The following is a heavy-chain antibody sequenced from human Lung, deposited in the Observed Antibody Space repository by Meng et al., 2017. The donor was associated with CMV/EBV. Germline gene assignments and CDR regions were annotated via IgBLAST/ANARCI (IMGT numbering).Heavy chain of an antibody. Sequence: ESXKISXAASGFTFDDYTMHWVRQAPGKGLEWVSLISWDGGSTYYADSVKGRFTISRDNSKNSLYLQMNSLRTEDTALYYCAKAGHVDTSSVMDVWGQGXTVTVSS. D-gene: IGHD5-18*01. CDR2: ISWDGGST. J-gene: IGHJ6*02. CDR1: GFTFDDYT. V-gene: IGHV3-43*01. CDR3: AKAGHVDTSSVMDV.